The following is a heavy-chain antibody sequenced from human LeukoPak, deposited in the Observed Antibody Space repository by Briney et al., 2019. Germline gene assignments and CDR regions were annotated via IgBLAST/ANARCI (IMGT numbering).Heavy chain of an antibody. Sequence: ASVKVSCKASGGTFSSYAISWVRQAPGQGLEWMGGIIPIFGTANYAQKFQGRVTITADESTSTAYMELSSLRSEDTAVYYCARDEQGGTTGGLGYWGQGTLVTVSS. V-gene: IGHV1-69*01. CDR1: GGTFSSYA. J-gene: IGHJ4*02. CDR2: IIPIFGTA. D-gene: IGHD4-17*01. CDR3: ARDEQGGTTGGLGY.